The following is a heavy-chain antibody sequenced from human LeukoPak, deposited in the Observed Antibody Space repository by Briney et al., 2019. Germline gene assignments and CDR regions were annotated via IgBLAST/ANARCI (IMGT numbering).Heavy chain of an antibody. V-gene: IGHV3-30*04. CDR2: ISYDGSNK. CDR1: GFTFGDYL. Sequence: GGSLRLSCTASGFTFGDYLMSWFRQAPGKGLEWVAVISYDGSNKYYADSVKGRFTISRDNSKNTLYLQMNSLRAEDTAVYYCASGASIAAAGTVVRGYYYYGMDVWGQGTTVTVSS. CDR3: ASGASIAAAGTVVRGYYYYGMDV. D-gene: IGHD6-13*01. J-gene: IGHJ6*02.